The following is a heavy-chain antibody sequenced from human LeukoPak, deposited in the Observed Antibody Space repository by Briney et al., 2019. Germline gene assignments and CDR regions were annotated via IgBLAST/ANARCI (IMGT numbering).Heavy chain of an antibody. CDR2: ISGSGGST. D-gene: IGHD2-15*01. J-gene: IGHJ4*02. Sequence: GGSLRLSCAASGFTFSGYAMSWVRQAPGKGLEWVSAISGSGGSTYYADSVKGRFTISRDNSKNTLYLQMNSLRAEDTAVYYCAKSDIVVVVAASHYWGQGTLVTVSS. CDR1: GFTFSGYA. CDR3: AKSDIVVVVAASHY. V-gene: IGHV3-23*01.